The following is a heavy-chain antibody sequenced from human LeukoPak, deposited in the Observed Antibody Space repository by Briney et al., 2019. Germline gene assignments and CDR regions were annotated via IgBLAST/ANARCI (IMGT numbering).Heavy chain of an antibody. CDR2: ISSSSSYI. D-gene: IGHD3-22*01. CDR3: AKDSSGSYDAFDI. V-gene: IGHV3-21*01. J-gene: IGHJ3*02. Sequence: PGGSLRLSCAASGFTFSSYWMSWVRQAPGKGLEWVSSISSSSSYIYYADSVKGRFTISRDNAKNSLYLQMNSLRAEDTAVYYCAKDSSGSYDAFDIWGQGTMVTVSS. CDR1: GFTFSSYW.